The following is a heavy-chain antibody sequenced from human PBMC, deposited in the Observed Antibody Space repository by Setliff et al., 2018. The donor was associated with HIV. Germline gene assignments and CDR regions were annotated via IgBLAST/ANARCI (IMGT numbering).Heavy chain of an antibody. J-gene: IGHJ6*03. CDR3: ARAFYHHRRDHYYIDV. Sequence: SLTCTAYGGPFIGYYWTWIRQSPEKGLEWIGEIHHSGRTKCSPSLESRVTMSVDTSKNQFSLELNSVTAADTAVCYCARAFYHHRRDHYYIDVWGKGTTVTVSS. D-gene: IGHD2-2*01. V-gene: IGHV4-34*01. CDR2: IHHSGRT. CDR1: GGPFIGYY.